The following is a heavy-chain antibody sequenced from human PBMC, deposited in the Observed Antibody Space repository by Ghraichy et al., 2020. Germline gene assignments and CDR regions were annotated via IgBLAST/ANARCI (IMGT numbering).Heavy chain of an antibody. V-gene: IGHV1-69*06. CDR2: IIPIFGTA. CDR1: GGTFSSYA. Sequence: SVKVSCKASGGTFSSYAISWVRQAPGQGLEWMGGIIPIFGTANYAQKFQGRVTITADKSTSTAYMELSSLRSEDTAVYYCARVRSSSWLLEGNWFDPWGQGTLVTVSS. D-gene: IGHD6-13*01. J-gene: IGHJ5*02. CDR3: ARVRSSSWLLEGNWFDP.